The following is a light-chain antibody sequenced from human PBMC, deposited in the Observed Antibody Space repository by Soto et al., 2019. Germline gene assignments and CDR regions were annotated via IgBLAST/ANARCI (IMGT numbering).Light chain of an antibody. CDR3: QQRSRWPLT. Sequence: ELVLTQSPASLSLSPGERATLSCRASHIIDTYLAWYKHKPGQAPRLLIYDASNRGTGIPARFRGSGSGTDFTLTISSLEPEDFAVYYCQQRSRWPLTFGQGTKLEIK. CDR2: DAS. V-gene: IGKV3-11*01. CDR1: HIIDTY. J-gene: IGKJ2*01.